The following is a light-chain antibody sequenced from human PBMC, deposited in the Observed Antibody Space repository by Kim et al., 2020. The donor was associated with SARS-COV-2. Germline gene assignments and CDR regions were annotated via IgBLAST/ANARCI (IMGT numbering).Light chain of an antibody. J-gene: IGKJ3*01. V-gene: IGKV1-33*01. CDR2: DAS. CDR3: QQYDTLPFT. Sequence: ASLCSSVTIPCQASHDIYTYLSWYQQRPGKAPTLLIYDASTLTPGVPSRFSGSGSGTRFTFTITNLQPEDMATYYCQQYDTLPFTFGPGTKVDIK. CDR1: HDIYTY.